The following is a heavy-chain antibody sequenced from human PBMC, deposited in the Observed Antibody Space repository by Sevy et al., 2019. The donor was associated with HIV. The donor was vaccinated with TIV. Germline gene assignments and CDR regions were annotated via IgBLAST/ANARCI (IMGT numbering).Heavy chain of an antibody. J-gene: IGHJ3*02. D-gene: IGHD3-22*01. CDR3: TRHVRGYDTSGYYLFPFDI. CDR1: GFTFSGSA. Sequence: GGSLRLSCAASGFTFSGSAMHWVHQASGKELEWVGRIGSKANSYATAYAASVKGRFTISRDDSKNTAYLQMNSLKTEDSAAYYCTRHVRGYDTSGYYLFPFDIWGQGTMVTVSS. CDR2: IGSKANSYAT. V-gene: IGHV3-73*01.